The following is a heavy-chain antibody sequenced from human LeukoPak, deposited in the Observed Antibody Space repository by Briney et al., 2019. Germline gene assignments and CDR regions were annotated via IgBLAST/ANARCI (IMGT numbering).Heavy chain of an antibody. CDR1: GDSVSRSDSY. V-gene: IGHV4-39*01. J-gene: IGHJ4*02. CDR2: IYYSGST. CDR3: ASDHVGSGRD. Sequence: KSSETLSLTCSVSGDSVSRSDSYWGWIRLPPGKGLEWIGSIYYSGSTYYSPSLKSRVTISVDTSKIQFSLKLSSVTAADTAVYYCASDHVGSGRDWGQGTLVTVSS. D-gene: IGHD6-19*01.